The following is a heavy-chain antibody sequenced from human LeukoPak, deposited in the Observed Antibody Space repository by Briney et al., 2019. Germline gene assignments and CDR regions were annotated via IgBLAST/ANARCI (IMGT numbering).Heavy chain of an antibody. J-gene: IGHJ4*02. CDR3: ARDGDNLTGYFSPLDY. V-gene: IGHV3-66*02. D-gene: IGHD3-9*01. CDR2: IYTDGRT. CDR1: GFTVSTNY. Sequence: PGGSLRLSCVVSGFTVSTNYMTWVRQAPGKGLERVSVIYTDGRTYYADSVKGRFIISRDNSKNTLFLQMNSLSAEDTAVYYCARDGDNLTGYFSPLDYWGQGTLVTVSS.